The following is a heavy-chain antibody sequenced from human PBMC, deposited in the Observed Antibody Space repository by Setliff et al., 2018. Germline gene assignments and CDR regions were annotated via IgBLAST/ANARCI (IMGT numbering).Heavy chain of an antibody. CDR3: AADSTGGSPIFYYYGMDV. D-gene: IGHD2-15*01. Sequence: SVKVSCKASGFTFSSSAMQWVRQARGQRLEWIGWIVVGNGNTNYAQKFQERVTITRDTSTNTAYMELSSLRSEDTAVYYCAADSTGGSPIFYYYGMDVWGQGTTVTVSS. CDR2: IVVGNGNT. J-gene: IGHJ6*02. V-gene: IGHV1-58*02. CDR1: GFTFSSSA.